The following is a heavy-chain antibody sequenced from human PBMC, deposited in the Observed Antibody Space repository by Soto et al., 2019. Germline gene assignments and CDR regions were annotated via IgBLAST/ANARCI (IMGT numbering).Heavy chain of an antibody. CDR1: GFTFSSYE. CDR3: AKDLYNYVWGSNRYTDRRQYHYAMDV. J-gene: IGHJ6*02. D-gene: IGHD3-16*02. CDR2: ISSSGSTI. V-gene: IGHV3-48*03. Sequence: LRLSCAASGFTFSSYEMNWVRQAPGKGLEWVSYISSSGSTIYYADSVKGRFTISRDNAKNSLYLQMDSLTTEDTAVYYCAKDLYNYVWGSNRYTDRRQYHYAMDVWGQGTTVTVSS.